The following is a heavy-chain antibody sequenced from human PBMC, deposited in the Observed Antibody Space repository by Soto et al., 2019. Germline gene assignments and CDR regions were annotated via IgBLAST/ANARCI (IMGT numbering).Heavy chain of an antibody. J-gene: IGHJ5*02. V-gene: IGHV4-61*08. CDR2: IYNSGST. CDR3: VGGSSWYDVDWFDP. CDR1: GGSISSGDYY. D-gene: IGHD6-13*01. Sequence: PSETLSLTCTVSGGSISSGDYYWSWIHQPPGKGLEWIGYIYNSGSTNYNPSLKSQVTISVDTSKNQFSLKLTSVTAADTAVYYCVGGSSWYDVDWFDPWGPGTLVPVSS.